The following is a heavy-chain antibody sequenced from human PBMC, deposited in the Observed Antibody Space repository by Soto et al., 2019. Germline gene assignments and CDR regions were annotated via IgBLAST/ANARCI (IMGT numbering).Heavy chain of an antibody. J-gene: IGHJ4*02. Sequence: GGSLRLSCAASGFTFSSYSMNWVRQAPGKGLEWVSYISSSSSTIYYADSVKGRFTISGDTAKNSLSLQMNSLRDEDTAVYYCAREGYPFDYWGQGTLVTVSS. CDR2: ISSSSSTI. D-gene: IGHD5-12*01. CDR3: AREGYPFDY. CDR1: GFTFSSYS. V-gene: IGHV3-48*02.